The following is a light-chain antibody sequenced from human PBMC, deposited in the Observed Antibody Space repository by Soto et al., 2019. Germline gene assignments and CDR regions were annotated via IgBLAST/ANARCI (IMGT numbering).Light chain of an antibody. CDR1: QSVSSSS. CDR2: GAS. J-gene: IGKJ5*01. Sequence: EIVLTQSPGTLSLSPGERATLSCRASQSVSSSSLGWYQQKPGQAPRLLIYGASSRATGIPDRFSDSGSGTDFTLTISKLEPEDFAVYYCQQYGSSITFGQGTRLEIK. CDR3: QQYGSSIT. V-gene: IGKV3-20*01.